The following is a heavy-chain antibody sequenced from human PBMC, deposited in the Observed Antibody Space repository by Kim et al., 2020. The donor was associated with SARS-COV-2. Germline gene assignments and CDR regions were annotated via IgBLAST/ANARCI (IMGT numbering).Heavy chain of an antibody. CDR1: GFTFSDYY. J-gene: IGHJ5*02. CDR2: ISSSSSYT. CDR3: ARILYGSGNWFDP. D-gene: IGHD3-10*01. V-gene: IGHV3-11*06. Sequence: GGSLRLSCAASGFTFSDYYMSWIRQAPGKGLEWVSYISSSSSYTNYADSVKGRFTISRDNAKNSLYLQMNSLRAEDTALYYCARILYGSGNWFDPWGQGTLVTVSS.